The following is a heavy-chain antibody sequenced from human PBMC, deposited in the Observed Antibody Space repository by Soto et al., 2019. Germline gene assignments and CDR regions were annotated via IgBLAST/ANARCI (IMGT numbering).Heavy chain of an antibody. J-gene: IGHJ6*02. CDR1: GYSFTSYW. Sequence: GESLKISCKGSGYSFTSYWIGWVRQMPGKGLEWMGIIYPGDSDTRYSPSFQGQVTISADKSISTAYLQWSSLRASDTAMYYCASRAGNYYYYYGMDVWGQGTTVTVSS. V-gene: IGHV5-51*01. CDR3: ASRAGNYYYYYGMDV. CDR2: IYPGDSDT. D-gene: IGHD1-26*01.